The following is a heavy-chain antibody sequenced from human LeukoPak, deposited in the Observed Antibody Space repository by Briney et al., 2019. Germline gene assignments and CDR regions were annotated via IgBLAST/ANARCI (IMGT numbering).Heavy chain of an antibody. CDR1: GYSFTSYW. Sequence: GESLKISCKGPGYSFTSYWIGWVRQLPGKGLEWMGIIYPGDSDTRYSPSFQGQVTISADKSISTAYLQWSSLKASDTAMYFCAKGHSSSWHPFDYWGQGTLVTVSS. CDR3: AKGHSSSWHPFDY. J-gene: IGHJ4*02. CDR2: IYPGDSDT. V-gene: IGHV5-51*01. D-gene: IGHD6-13*01.